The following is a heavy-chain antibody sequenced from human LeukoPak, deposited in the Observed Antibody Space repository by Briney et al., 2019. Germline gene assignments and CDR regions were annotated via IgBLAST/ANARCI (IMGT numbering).Heavy chain of an antibody. CDR1: GHRFTNYW. V-gene: IGHV5-51*01. CDR3: ARLDYYGSGRIDY. Sequence: GESLKISCKDSGHRFTNYWIGWVRQMPGKGLEWMGIIYPSDSDTRYSPSFQGQVTISTDKSINTAYLQWSSLKASDTAMYYCARLDYYGSGRIDYWGQGTLVTVSS. J-gene: IGHJ4*02. D-gene: IGHD3-10*01. CDR2: IYPSDSDT.